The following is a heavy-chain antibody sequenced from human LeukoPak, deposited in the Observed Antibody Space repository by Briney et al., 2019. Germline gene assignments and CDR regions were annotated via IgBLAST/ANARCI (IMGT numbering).Heavy chain of an antibody. D-gene: IGHD3-16*02. V-gene: IGHV4-34*01. Sequence: KPSETLSLTCAVYGGSFSGYYWSWIRQPPGKGLEWIGEINHSGSTNYNPSLKSRVTISVDTSKNQFSLKLSSVTAADTAVYYCARMGRVWASYRPNWFDPWGQGTLVTVSS. J-gene: IGHJ5*02. CDR3: ARMGRVWASYRPNWFDP. CDR2: INHSGST. CDR1: GGSFSGYY.